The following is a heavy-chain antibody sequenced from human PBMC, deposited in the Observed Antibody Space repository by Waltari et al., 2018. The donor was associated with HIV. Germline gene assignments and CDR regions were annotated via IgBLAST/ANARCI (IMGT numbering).Heavy chain of an antibody. V-gene: IGHV3-48*01. Sequence: EVQLVESGGGLVQPGGSLRLSCAASGFTFSSYSMNWVRQAPGKGLEWVSYISSSSTIYYADSVKGRFTISRDNAKNSLYLQMNSLRAEDTAVYYCARDIVVVPADYYYYGMDVWGQGTTVTVSS. CDR3: ARDIVVVPADYYYYGMDV. CDR2: ISSSSTI. J-gene: IGHJ6*02. D-gene: IGHD2-2*01. CDR1: GFTFSSYS.